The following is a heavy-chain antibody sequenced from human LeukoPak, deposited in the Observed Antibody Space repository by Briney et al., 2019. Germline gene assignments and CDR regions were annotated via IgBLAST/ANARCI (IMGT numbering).Heavy chain of an antibody. J-gene: IGHJ3*02. CDR1: GGTFIIYA. D-gene: IGHD2-2*01. CDR3: ATEVVPAATGEYDAFDI. V-gene: IGHV1-69*06. Sequence: AASVKVSFTASGGTFIIYAISWVRQAPGQGGEWMGGIIPIFGTANYTQKFQGRVTITADKSTSTAYMELSSLRSEDTAVYYCATEVVPAATGEYDAFDIGGQGTMVTVS. CDR2: IIPIFGTA.